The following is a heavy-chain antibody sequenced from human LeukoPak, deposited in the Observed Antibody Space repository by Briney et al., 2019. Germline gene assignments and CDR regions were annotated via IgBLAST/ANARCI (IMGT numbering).Heavy chain of an antibody. V-gene: IGHV3-30*18. Sequence: GGSLRLSCAASGFTFSSYGMHWVRQAPGKGLEWVAVISYDGSNKYYADSVKGRFTISRDNSKNTLYLQMNSLRAEDTAVCYCAKDGGFGAFDYWGQGTLVTVSS. CDR2: ISYDGSNK. CDR3: AKDGGFGAFDY. CDR1: GFTFSSYG. D-gene: IGHD3-16*01. J-gene: IGHJ4*02.